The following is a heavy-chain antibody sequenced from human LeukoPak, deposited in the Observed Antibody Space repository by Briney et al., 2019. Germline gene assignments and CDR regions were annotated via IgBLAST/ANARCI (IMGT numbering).Heavy chain of an antibody. V-gene: IGHV3-21*01. D-gene: IGHD2-21*02. J-gene: IGHJ5*02. CDR2: ISSSSSSI. Sequence: GGSLRLSCAASGFTFSSYSMNWVRQAPGKGLEWVSSISSSSSSIYYADSVKGRFTISRHNAKNSLYLQMNSLRAEDTAVYYCGNRDSEGFGPWGQGNLVTVSS. CDR1: GFTFSSYS. CDR3: GNRDSEGFGP.